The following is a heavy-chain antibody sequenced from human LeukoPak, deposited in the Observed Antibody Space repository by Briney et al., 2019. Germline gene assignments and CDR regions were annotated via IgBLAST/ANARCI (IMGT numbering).Heavy chain of an antibody. V-gene: IGHV3-23*01. D-gene: IGHD3-22*01. CDR1: GFTFSSYA. CDR2: ISGSGGST. Sequence: GGSLKLSCAASGFTFSSYAMHWVRQAPGKGLEWVSAISGSGGSTYYADSVKGRFTISRDNSKNTLYLQMNSLRAEDTAVYYCAKDYYDSSGYAFDIWGQGTMVTVSS. J-gene: IGHJ3*02. CDR3: AKDYYDSSGYAFDI.